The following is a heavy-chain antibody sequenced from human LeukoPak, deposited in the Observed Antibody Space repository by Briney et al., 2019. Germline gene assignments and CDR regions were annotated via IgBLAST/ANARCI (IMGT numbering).Heavy chain of an antibody. CDR3: AKGGGSYGSGSYYYFDY. Sequence: GGSLRLSCAASGFTFSSYAMSWVRQAPGKGLEWVSAIGGSGGSTYYADSVKGRFTISRDNSKHTLYLQMNSLRAEDTAVYYCAKGGGSYGSGSYYYFDYWGQGTLVTVSS. D-gene: IGHD3-10*01. CDR1: GFTFSSYA. J-gene: IGHJ4*02. V-gene: IGHV3-23*01. CDR2: IGGSGGST.